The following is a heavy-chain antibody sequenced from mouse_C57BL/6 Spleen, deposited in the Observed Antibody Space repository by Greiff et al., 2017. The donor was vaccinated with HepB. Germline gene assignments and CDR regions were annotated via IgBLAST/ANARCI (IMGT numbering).Heavy chain of an antibody. Sequence: VQRVQPGAELVKPGASVKLSCKASGYTFTSYWMHWVKQRPGQGLEWIGYINPSSGYTKYNQKFKDKATLTADKSSSTAYMQLSSLTSEDSAVYYCASQSYYGSSDWYFDVWGTGTTVTVSS. CDR1: GYTFTSYW. J-gene: IGHJ1*03. V-gene: IGHV1-7*01. D-gene: IGHD1-1*01. CDR2: INPSSGYT. CDR3: ASQSYYGSSDWYFDV.